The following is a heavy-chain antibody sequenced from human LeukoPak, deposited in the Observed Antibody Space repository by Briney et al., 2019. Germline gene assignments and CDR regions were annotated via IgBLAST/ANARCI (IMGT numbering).Heavy chain of an antibody. CDR3: ARGEYYYDSSGPFYFDY. CDR2: IYYSGST. D-gene: IGHD3-22*01. CDR1: GVSISSSSYY. V-gene: IGHV4-39*07. Sequence: SETLSLTCTVSGVSISSSSYYWGWIRQPPGKGLEWIGSIYYSGSTYYNPSLKSRVTISVDTSKNQFSLKLSSVTAADTAVYYCARGEYYYDSSGPFYFDYWGQGTLVTVSS. J-gene: IGHJ4*02.